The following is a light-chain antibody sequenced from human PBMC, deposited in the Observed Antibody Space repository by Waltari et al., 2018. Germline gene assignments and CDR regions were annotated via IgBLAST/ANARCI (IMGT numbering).Light chain of an antibody. CDR2: HAS. CDR1: QSVSSY. V-gene: IGKV3-20*01. CDR3: HQYVESPAT. Sequence: EIVLTQSPGTVSLSPGDRATFSCWASQSVSSYLAWSQQKPGQDPRLLIYHASTRATGIPDRFSGSGSGTDFSLTISRLEPEDFAMYYCHQYVESPATFGQGTKVEIK. J-gene: IGKJ1*01.